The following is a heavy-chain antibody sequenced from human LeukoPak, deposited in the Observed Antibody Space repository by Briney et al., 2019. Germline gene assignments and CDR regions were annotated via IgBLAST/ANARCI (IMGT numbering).Heavy chain of an antibody. CDR3: AKDLREYSSSPRNAFDI. Sequence: GGSLRLSCVVSGFTFSSYGMHWVRQAPGKGLEWVAFMTYDGSKRPYADSVKGRFTISRDNSKNTLYLQMNSLRAEDTAVYYRAKDLREYSSSPRNAFDIWGQGTMVTVSS. V-gene: IGHV3-30*02. J-gene: IGHJ3*02. CDR2: MTYDGSKR. D-gene: IGHD6-6*01. CDR1: GFTFSSYG.